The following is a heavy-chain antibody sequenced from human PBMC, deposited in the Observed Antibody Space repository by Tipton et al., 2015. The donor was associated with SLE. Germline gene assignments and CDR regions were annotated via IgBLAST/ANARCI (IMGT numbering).Heavy chain of an antibody. V-gene: IGHV3-23*03. J-gene: IGHJ4*02. Sequence: SLRLSCPASGFTFGDYAMSWVRQAPGKGLEWVSVMYSGGRIHYGDSVKGRFTISRDNSKSTLYLQMNSLRVDDTAVYYCAKTLFGDYGDHWGQGTLVTVSS. CDR3: AKTLFGDYGDH. CDR1: GFTFGDYA. CDR2: MYSGGRI. D-gene: IGHD3-10*01.